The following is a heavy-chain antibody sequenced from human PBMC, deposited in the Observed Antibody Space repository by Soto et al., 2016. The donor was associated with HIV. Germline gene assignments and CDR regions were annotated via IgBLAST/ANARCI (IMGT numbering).Heavy chain of an antibody. CDR1: GLTVSTSY. Sequence: EVQLVESGGGLVQPGGSLRLSCAASGLTVSTSYMTWVRQAPGKGLEWVSVIYSDGSTYYADSVKGRFIISRDNSKNTLYLQMNSLRAEDTAVYYCARDRAGYNILTGYSRGAFDIWGQGTMVTVSS. D-gene: IGHD3-9*01. CDR2: IYSDGST. CDR3: ARDRAGYNILTGYSRGAFDI. V-gene: IGHV3-66*01. J-gene: IGHJ3*02.